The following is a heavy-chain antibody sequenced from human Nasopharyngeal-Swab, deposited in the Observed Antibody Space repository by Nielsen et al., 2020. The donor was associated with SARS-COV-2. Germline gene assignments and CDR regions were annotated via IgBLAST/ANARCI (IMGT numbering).Heavy chain of an antibody. CDR1: GFTFSDYY. Sequence: GGSLRLSCAASGFTFSDYYMSWIRQAPGKGLEWVSYISSSGSTIYYADSVKGRFTISRDNAKNSLYLQMNSLRAEDTAVYYCASATIYYYYYYGMDVWGQGTTVTVSS. D-gene: IGHD2-15*01. V-gene: IGHV3-11*04. J-gene: IGHJ6*02. CDR3: ASATIYYYYYYGMDV. CDR2: ISSSGSTI.